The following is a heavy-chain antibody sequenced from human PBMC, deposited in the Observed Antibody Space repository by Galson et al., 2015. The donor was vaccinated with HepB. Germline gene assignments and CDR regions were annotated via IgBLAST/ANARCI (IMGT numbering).Heavy chain of an antibody. J-gene: IGHJ6*02. CDR2: INPNSGGT. V-gene: IGHV1-2*02. D-gene: IGHD6-19*01. Sequence: SVTVSCKASGFTFTGYYMHWVRQAPGQGLEWMGWINPNSGGTNYAQKFQGRVTMTRDTSISTAYMELSRLRSDDTAVYYCAKAVADYYYYGMDVWGQGTTVTVSS. CDR1: GFTFTGYY. CDR3: AKAVADYYYYGMDV.